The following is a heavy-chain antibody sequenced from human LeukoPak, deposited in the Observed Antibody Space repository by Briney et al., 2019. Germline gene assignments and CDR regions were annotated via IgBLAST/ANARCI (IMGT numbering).Heavy chain of an antibody. CDR1: GGSISSYY. J-gene: IGHJ5*02. V-gene: IGHV4-59*01. CDR3: ARHGTPGTNLSWFDP. D-gene: IGHD1-1*01. Sequence: SETLSLTCTVSGGSISSYYWSWIRQPPGKGLEWIGYIYYSGSTNYNPSLKSRVTISVDTSKSQFSLKLSSVTAADTAVYYCARHGTPGTNLSWFDPWGQGTLVTVSS. CDR2: IYYSGST.